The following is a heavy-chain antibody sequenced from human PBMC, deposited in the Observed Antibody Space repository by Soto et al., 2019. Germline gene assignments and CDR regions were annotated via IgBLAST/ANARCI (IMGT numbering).Heavy chain of an antibody. CDR1: GYSFTSYW. D-gene: IGHD2-21*02. J-gene: IGHJ4*02. CDR2: IDSSDSYT. CDR3: ARQATYCGGDCFSDY. Sequence: GESLKISCKGSGYSFTSYWISWVRQMPGKGLEWMGRIDSSDSYTNYSPSFQGHVTISADKSISTAYLQWSSLKASDTAMYYCARQATYCGGDCFSDYWGQGTLVTAPQ. V-gene: IGHV5-10-1*01.